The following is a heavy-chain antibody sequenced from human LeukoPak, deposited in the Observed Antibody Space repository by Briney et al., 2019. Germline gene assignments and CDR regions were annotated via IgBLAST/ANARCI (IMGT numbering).Heavy chain of an antibody. D-gene: IGHD1-26*01. CDR2: ISGSGGST. CDR1: GFTFSSYA. V-gene: IGHV3-23*01. J-gene: IGHJ4*02. CDR3: ARDGVVGEN. Sequence: GGSLRLSCAASGFTFSSYAMSWVRQAPGKGLEWVSAISGSGGSTYYADSVKGRFTISRDNAKNSLYLQMNSLRAEDTAVYYCARDGVVGENWGQGTLVTVSS.